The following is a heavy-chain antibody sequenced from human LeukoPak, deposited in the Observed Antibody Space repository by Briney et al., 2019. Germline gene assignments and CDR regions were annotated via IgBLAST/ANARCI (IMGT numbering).Heavy chain of an antibody. CDR3: ARLAYGAGSYSQGDP. CDR2: IYPGDSDT. D-gene: IGHD3-10*01. V-gene: IGHV5-51*01. J-gene: IGHJ5*02. Sequence: GESLKISCKGSGYSFTSYWIGWVRQMPGKGLEWMVIIYPGDSDTRYSPSFRGQVTISADKSISTAYLQWSSLKASDTPIYYCARLAYGAGSYSQGDPWGQGTLVTVSS. CDR1: GYSFTSYW.